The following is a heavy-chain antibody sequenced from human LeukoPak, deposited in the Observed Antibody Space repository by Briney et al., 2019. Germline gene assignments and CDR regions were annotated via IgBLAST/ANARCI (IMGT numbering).Heavy chain of an antibody. D-gene: IGHD3-22*01. CDR1: GYTFTSYG. J-gene: IGHJ4*02. CDR3: ARDPYYYDSSGYYYVY. V-gene: IGHV1-18*01. Sequence: ASVKVSCKASGYTFTSYGISWVRQAPGQGLEWMGWISTYNGNTNYAQKLQGRVTMTTDTSTSTAYMELRSLRSEDTAVYYCARDPYYYDSSGYYYVYWGQGTLVTVSS. CDR2: ISTYNGNT.